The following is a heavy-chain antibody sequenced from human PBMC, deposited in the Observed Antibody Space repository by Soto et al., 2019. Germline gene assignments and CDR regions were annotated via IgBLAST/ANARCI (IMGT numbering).Heavy chain of an antibody. CDR3: ARDMTTVRKCWFDP. CDR2: ISSSSSTI. V-gene: IGHV3-48*01. D-gene: IGHD4-17*01. Sequence: QLGGSLRLSCAASGFTFSSYSMNWVRQAPGKGLEWVSYISSSSSTIYYADSVKGRFTISRDNAKNSLYLQMNSLRAEDTAVYYCARDMTTVRKCWFDPWGQGTLVTVSS. CDR1: GFTFSSYS. J-gene: IGHJ5*02.